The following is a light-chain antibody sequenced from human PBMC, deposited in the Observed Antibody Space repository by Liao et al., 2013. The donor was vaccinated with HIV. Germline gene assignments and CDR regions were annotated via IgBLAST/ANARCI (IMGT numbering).Light chain of an antibody. J-gene: IGLJ3*02. Sequence: SLVLTQTPSVSVAPGQTARIACGGDDIASYNVHWSQQRPGQAPVLVVYYDSDRPSGIPERFSGSNSGDTATLTISRVEAGDEADYYCQVWDSGRAWVFGGGTKLTVL. CDR3: QVWDSGRAWV. V-gene: IGLV3-21*02. CDR2: YDS. CDR1: DIASYN.